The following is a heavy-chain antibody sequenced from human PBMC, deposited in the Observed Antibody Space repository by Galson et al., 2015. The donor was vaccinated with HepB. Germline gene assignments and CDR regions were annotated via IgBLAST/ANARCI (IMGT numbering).Heavy chain of an antibody. D-gene: IGHD3-10*01. CDR1: GFTFSSYS. J-gene: IGHJ4*02. Sequence: SLRLSCAASGFTFSSYSMSWVRQAPGKGLEWVSYISSSSSTMYYGDSVKGRFTISRDNAKKSLYLQMNSLRAEDTAVYYCARAYYSGAGSYYNDYWGQGTLVTVSS. CDR2: ISSSSSTM. V-gene: IGHV3-48*04. CDR3: ARAYYSGAGSYYNDY.